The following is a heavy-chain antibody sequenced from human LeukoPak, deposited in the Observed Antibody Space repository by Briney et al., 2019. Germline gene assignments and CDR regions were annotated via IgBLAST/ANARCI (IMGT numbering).Heavy chain of an antibody. V-gene: IGHV3-30*02. D-gene: IGHD2-8*02. CDR2: IRYDGSKT. CDR3: AKDMEAGGASFYYMDV. CDR1: GFTFSNYG. J-gene: IGHJ6*03. Sequence: GGSLRLSCAAPGFTFSNYGMYWVRQAPGKGLEWVAFIRYDGSKTYYADSVKGRFTISRDNSKNTLHLQMNSLRVEDTAMYHCAKDMEAGGASFYYMDVWGKGTTVTVSS.